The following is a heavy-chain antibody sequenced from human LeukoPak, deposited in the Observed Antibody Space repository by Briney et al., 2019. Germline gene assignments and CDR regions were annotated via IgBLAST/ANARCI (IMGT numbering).Heavy chain of an antibody. CDR2: ISNSGST. CDR3: GRDALVGYFSYYYMDV. V-gene: IGHV4-59*11. D-gene: IGHD2-15*01. Sequence: SETLSLTCTVSGGAITSHYWTWIRQSPVKGLEWLGDISNSGSTSYNPSLKSRVTVSIDTSKNQFSLKLSSVTAADTAVYYCGRDALVGYFSYYYMDVWGKGTTVTVSS. J-gene: IGHJ6*03. CDR1: GGAITSHY.